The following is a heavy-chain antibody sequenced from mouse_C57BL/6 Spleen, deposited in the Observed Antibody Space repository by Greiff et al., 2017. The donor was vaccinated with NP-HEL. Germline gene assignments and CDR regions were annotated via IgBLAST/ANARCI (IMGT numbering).Heavy chain of an antibody. V-gene: IGHV5-17*01. CDR3: ANGYWGAMDY. J-gene: IGHJ4*01. Sequence: EVKLQESGGGLVKPGGSLKLSCAASGFTFSDYGMHWVRQAPEKGLEWVAYISSGSSTIYYADTVKGRFTISRDNAKNTLFLQMTSLRSEDTAMYYCANGYWGAMDYWGQGTSVTVSS. D-gene: IGHD2-3*01. CDR2: ISSGSSTI. CDR1: GFTFSDYG.